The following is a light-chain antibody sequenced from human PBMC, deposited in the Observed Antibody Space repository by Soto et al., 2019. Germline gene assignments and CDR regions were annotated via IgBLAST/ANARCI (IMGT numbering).Light chain of an antibody. CDR1: SSDVGGYNY. Sequence: QSVLTQPASVSGSPGQSFTISCTGTSSDVGGYNYVSWYQQHPGKAPKLMIYEVSNRPSGVSNRFSGSKSGNTASLTISGLQAEDEADYYCSSYTSSIYVFGTGTKLTVL. J-gene: IGLJ1*01. V-gene: IGLV2-14*01. CDR2: EVS. CDR3: SSYTSSIYV.